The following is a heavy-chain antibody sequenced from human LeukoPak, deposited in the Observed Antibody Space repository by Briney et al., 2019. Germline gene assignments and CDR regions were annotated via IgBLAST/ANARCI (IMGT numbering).Heavy chain of an antibody. CDR3: ARDTLYYDFWSGIPPNYGMDG. D-gene: IGHD3-3*01. J-gene: IGHJ6*04. CDR1: WLTVSSNY. CDR2: IYSGGSP. V-gene: IGHV3-53*04. Sequence: GGSLSLSCAPSWLTVSSNYMRWVRPPPGEWRECVLVIYSGGSPYYPVSVKGRFPISRHNPKTTLYLQMNSLRPKDRPVFYCARDTLYYDFWSGIPPNYGMDGGGEGTTVTPSS.